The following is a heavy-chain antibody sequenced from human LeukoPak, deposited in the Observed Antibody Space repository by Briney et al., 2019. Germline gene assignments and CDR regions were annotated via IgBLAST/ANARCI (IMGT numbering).Heavy chain of an antibody. CDR1: GFTVSSNY. CDR3: ARGLFGSGSYYNFFDF. V-gene: IGHV3-66*01. Sequence: GGSLRLPCAASGFTVSSNYMSWVRQAPGKGLEWVSVIFNGGSTYYADSVKGRFTISTDNSKNMLYLQMNSLRAEDTAVYYCARGLFGSGSYYNFFDFWAQGTLVTVSS. D-gene: IGHD3-10*01. CDR2: IFNGGST. J-gene: IGHJ4*02.